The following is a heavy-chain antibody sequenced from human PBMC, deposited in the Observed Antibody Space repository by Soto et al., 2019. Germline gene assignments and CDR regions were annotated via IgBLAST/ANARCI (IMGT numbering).Heavy chain of an antibody. CDR3: VRDNIVGGMDIFDY. CDR2: TYYRSKWYN. D-gene: IGHD1-26*01. V-gene: IGHV6-1*01. CDR1: GDSVSSNSVT. Sequence: SQTLSLTCAISGDSVSSNSVTWHWIRQSPSRGLEWLGRTYYRSKWYNDYAMSVKSRITINPDTSKNQISLQVNSVTPEDTAVYYCVRDNIVGGMDIFDYWGQGNLVTVSS. J-gene: IGHJ4*02.